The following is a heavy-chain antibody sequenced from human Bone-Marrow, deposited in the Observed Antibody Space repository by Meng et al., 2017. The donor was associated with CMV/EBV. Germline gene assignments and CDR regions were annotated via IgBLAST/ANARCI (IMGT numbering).Heavy chain of an antibody. D-gene: IGHD6-19*01. V-gene: IGHV4-34*01. CDR3: ARGRGWAGTPQPLDY. CDR2: INHSGST. J-gene: IGHJ4*02. Sequence: SETLSLTFAVYGGSFSGYYWSWIRQPPGKGLEWIGEINHSGSTNYNPSLKSRVTISVDTSKNQFSLKLSTVTAADTAVYYCARGRGWAGTPQPLDYWGQGTLVTVSS. CDR1: GGSFSGYY.